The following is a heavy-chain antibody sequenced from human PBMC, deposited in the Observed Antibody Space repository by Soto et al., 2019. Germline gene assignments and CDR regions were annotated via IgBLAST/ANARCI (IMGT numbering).Heavy chain of an antibody. V-gene: IGHV1-3*01. CDR1: GGTFSSYA. Sequence: ASVKVSCKASGGTFSSYAISWVRQAPGQRLEWMGWINAGNGNTKYSQKFQGRVTITRDTSASTAYMELSSLRSEDTAVYYCARSSGWYVWFDPWGQGTLVTVSS. J-gene: IGHJ5*02. D-gene: IGHD6-13*01. CDR3: ARSSGWYVWFDP. CDR2: INAGNGNT.